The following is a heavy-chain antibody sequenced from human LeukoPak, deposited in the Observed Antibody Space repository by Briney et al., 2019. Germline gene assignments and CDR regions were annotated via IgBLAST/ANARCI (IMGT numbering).Heavy chain of an antibody. V-gene: IGHV3-23*01. CDR2: IGNTET. J-gene: IGHJ4*02. CDR1: GFPFETNA. CDR3: AKDWIQFNRVFDCFDS. D-gene: IGHD5-18*01. Sequence: PGGSLRLSCATSGFPFETNAMSWVRQAPGKGLEWVATIGNTETFYAYSVTGRFTISRDNSKNTVNLQMTRLRVEDTAISYCAKDWIQFNRVFDCFDSWGQGTLVTVSS.